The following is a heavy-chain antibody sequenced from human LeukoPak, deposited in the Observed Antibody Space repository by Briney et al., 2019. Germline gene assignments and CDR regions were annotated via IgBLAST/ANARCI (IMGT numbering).Heavy chain of an antibody. CDR1: GGSISSGGYY. J-gene: IGHJ3*02. Sequence: SETLSLTCTVSGGSISSGGYYWSWIRQHPGKGLEWIGYIYYSGSTYYNPSLKSRVTISVDTSKNQFSLKLSSVTAADTAVYYCVTNHYDFWSGYYSGSAFDIWGQGTMVTVSS. D-gene: IGHD3-3*01. CDR2: IYYSGST. V-gene: IGHV4-31*03. CDR3: VTNHYDFWSGYYSGSAFDI.